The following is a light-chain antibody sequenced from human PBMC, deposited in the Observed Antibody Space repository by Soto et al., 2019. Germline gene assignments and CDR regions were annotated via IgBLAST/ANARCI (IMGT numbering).Light chain of an antibody. CDR3: SSYTSSSKV. CDR2: DVS. Sequence: QSALTHPASVSGSPGQSITISCTGTSSDVGGYNYVSWYQQHPGKAPKLMIYDVSNRPSGVSNRFSGSKSGNTASLTISGLQAEDEADYYCSSYTSSSKVFGTGTKDTVL. V-gene: IGLV2-14*01. J-gene: IGLJ1*01. CDR1: SSDVGGYNY.